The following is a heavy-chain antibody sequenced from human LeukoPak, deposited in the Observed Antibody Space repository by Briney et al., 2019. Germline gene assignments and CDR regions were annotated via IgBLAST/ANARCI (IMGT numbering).Heavy chain of an antibody. J-gene: IGHJ4*02. CDR1: GGSFRGYY. Sequence: SETLSLTCAVYGGSFRGYYWSWIRQPPGKGLEWIGEINHSGSTNYNPSLKSRVTISVDTSKNQFSLKLSSVTAADTAVYYCARGGMVRGLAENDWGQGTLVTVSS. V-gene: IGHV4-34*01. CDR2: INHSGST. CDR3: ARGGMVRGLAEND. D-gene: IGHD3-10*01.